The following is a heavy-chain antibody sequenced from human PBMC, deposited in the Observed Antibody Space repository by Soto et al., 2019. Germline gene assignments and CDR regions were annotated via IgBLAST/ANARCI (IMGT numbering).Heavy chain of an antibody. CDR1: SASFSKYY. Sequence: PSETLSLTCTVSSASFSKYYWTWIRQSAGKGLEWIGYIYFNGNTNYNPSLKRRVTMSIATSKKQFSLNLSSVTAAYTAVYYCASAPFGGIVLAHWGQGALVTVSS. CDR3: ASAPFGGIVLAH. D-gene: IGHD3-16*01. J-gene: IGHJ1*01. CDR2: IYFNGNT. V-gene: IGHV4-59*01.